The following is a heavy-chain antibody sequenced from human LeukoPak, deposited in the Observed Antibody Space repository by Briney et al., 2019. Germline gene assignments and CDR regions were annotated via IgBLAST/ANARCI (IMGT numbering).Heavy chain of an antibody. CDR3: ARGGIVATIGSDY. V-gene: IGHV5-10-1*01. Sequence: GESLKISCKGSGYRFTSYWISWVRQMPGKGLEWMGRIDPSDSYVNYSPSFQGHVTISADKSISTAYLQWSSLKASDTAIYYCARGGIVATIGSDYWGQGTLVTVSS. CDR2: IDPSDSYV. D-gene: IGHD5-12*01. J-gene: IGHJ4*02. CDR1: GYRFTSYW.